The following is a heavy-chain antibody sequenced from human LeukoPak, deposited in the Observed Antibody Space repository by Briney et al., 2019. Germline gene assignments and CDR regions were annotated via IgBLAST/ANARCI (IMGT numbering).Heavy chain of an antibody. CDR1: GYTFTSYY. Sequence: ASVKVSCKASGYTFTSYYMHWVRQAPGQGLEWMGWISAYNGNTNYAQKLQGRVTMTTDTSTSTAYMELRSLRSDDTAVYYCARGKGGYYDSSGYQYYFDYWGQGTLVTVSS. V-gene: IGHV1-18*04. D-gene: IGHD3-22*01. J-gene: IGHJ4*02. CDR2: ISAYNGNT. CDR3: ARGKGGYYDSSGYQYYFDY.